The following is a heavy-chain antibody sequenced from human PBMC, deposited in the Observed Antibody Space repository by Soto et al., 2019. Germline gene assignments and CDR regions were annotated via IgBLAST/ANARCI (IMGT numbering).Heavy chain of an antibody. CDR2: ISTKSTDI. CDR3: ASGGCCGVFEH. D-gene: IGHD6-25*01. CDR1: GFPFSGYY. J-gene: IGHJ4*02. V-gene: IGHV3-11*06. Sequence: GSLGLAWSASGFPFSGYYMSWIRQAPGKGLEWLSHISTKSTDINYADSVKVRFTISRDNTKSSLFLQMNSLRVEDTAVYYCASGGCCGVFEHWGQGALVTVYS.